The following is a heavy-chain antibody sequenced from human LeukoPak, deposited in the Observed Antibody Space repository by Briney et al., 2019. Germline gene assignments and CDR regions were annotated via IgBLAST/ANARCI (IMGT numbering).Heavy chain of an antibody. CDR2: IIPIFGTA. V-gene: IGHV1-69*13. D-gene: IGHD3-22*01. CDR1: GGTFSSYA. J-gene: IGHJ3*02. Sequence: SVKVSCKASGGTFSSYAISWVRQAPGQGLEWMGGIIPIFGTANYAQKFQGRVTVTADESTSTAYMELSSLRSEDTAVYYCARPYDSSGYYLLNGAFDIWGQGTMVTVSS. CDR3: ARPYDSSGYYLLNGAFDI.